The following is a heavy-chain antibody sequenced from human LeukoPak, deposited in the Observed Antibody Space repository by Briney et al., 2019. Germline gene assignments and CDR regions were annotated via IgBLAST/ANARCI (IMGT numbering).Heavy chain of an antibody. Sequence: SVKVSCKASGGTFSSYTISWVRQAPGQGLEWMGRIIPILGIANYAQKFQGRVTITADKSTSTAYMELSSLRSEDTAVYYCARTDYGDYVEFLYGMDAWGQGTTVTVSS. CDR1: GGTFSSYT. V-gene: IGHV1-69*02. J-gene: IGHJ6*02. CDR3: ARTDYGDYVEFLYGMDA. CDR2: IIPILGIA. D-gene: IGHD4-17*01.